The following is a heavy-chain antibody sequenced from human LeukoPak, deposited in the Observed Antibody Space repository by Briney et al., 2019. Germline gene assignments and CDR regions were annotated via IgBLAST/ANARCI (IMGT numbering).Heavy chain of an antibody. CDR2: IYYSGST. Sequence: PSETLSLTCTVSDGSISSYYWSWLRQPPGKGLEWIGYIYYSGSTNYNPSLKSRVTISVDTSKNQFSLKLSSVTAADTAVYYCARAEDYSNYSGWGQGTLVTVSS. J-gene: IGHJ4*02. CDR3: ARAEDYSNYSG. CDR1: DGSISSYY. D-gene: IGHD4-11*01. V-gene: IGHV4-59*01.